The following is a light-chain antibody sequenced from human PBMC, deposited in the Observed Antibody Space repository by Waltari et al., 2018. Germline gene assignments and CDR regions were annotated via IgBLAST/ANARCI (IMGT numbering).Light chain of an antibody. CDR3: QHYGSSPYT. CDR2: GAS. J-gene: IGKJ2*01. CDR1: QSVSSSS. Sequence: EIVLTQSPGTLSLSPGERATLPCRASQSVSSSSSAWYQQKPHQAPRLLIYGASNRANGIPERFSGSASGTDFTLTISRLEPEDFAVYYCQHYGSSPYTFGQGTKLEIK. V-gene: IGKV3-20*01.